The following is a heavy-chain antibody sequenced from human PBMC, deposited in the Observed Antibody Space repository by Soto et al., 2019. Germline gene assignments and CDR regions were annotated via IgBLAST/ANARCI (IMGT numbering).Heavy chain of an antibody. CDR1: GGSFSGYY. CDR2: INHSGST. V-gene: IGHV4-34*01. J-gene: IGHJ4*02. CDR3: ARGRRYGSDDY. Sequence: ETLSLTCAVYGGSFSGYYWSWIRQPPGKGLEWIGEINHSGSTNYNPSLKSRVTISVDTSKNQFSLKLSSVTAADTAVYYCARGRRYGSDDYWGQGTLVTVSS. D-gene: IGHD3-10*01.